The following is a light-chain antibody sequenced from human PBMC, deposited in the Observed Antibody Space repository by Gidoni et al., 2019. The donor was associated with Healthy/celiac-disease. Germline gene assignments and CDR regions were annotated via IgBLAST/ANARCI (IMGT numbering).Light chain of an antibody. Sequence: YELTQPPSGSVSPGQTARITCSGDKLGDKYACWYQQKPGQSPVLVIYQDSKRPSGIPERFSGSISGNTATLTISGTQAMDEADYYCQAWDSSIVVFGGGTTLTVL. CDR3: QAWDSSIVV. CDR1: KLGDKY. V-gene: IGLV3-1*01. J-gene: IGLJ2*01. CDR2: QDS.